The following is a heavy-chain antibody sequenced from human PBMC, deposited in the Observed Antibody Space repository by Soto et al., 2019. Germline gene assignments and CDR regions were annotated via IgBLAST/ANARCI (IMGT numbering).Heavy chain of an antibody. V-gene: IGHV1-18*01. D-gene: IGHD3-10*01. Sequence: GASVKVSCKASGYTFTNYGIGWLRQAPGQGLEWMGWISGYNGNTNYAQKLQGRVTMTTDTSTGTAYMELRSLRSDDTVVYFCAREVSYDFDYWGQGTLVTVSS. J-gene: IGHJ4*02. CDR2: ISGYNGNT. CDR1: GYTFTNYG. CDR3: AREVSYDFDY.